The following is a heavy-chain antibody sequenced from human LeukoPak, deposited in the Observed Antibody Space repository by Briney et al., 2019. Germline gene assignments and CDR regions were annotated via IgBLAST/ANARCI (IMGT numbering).Heavy chain of an antibody. J-gene: IGHJ4*02. CDR2: IDPSDSST. D-gene: IGHD6-19*01. Sequence: GESLNISSMCSGYIFTTYWIAWVRHMPGKGLEWGGRIDPSDSSTNHSPSFQGHFTISADKSISTAYLQWSSLKAPDTAMYYCTRQRSGCPLDFWGQGTLVTVSS. CDR1: GYIFTTYW. CDR3: TRQRSGCPLDF. V-gene: IGHV5-10-1*01.